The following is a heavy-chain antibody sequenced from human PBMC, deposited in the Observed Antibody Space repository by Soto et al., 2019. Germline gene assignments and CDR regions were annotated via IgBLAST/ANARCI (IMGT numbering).Heavy chain of an antibody. D-gene: IGHD6-6*01. V-gene: IGHV3-48*03. CDR2: ISSSGSTI. J-gene: IGHJ4*02. CDR1: GLSLSSYE. Sequence: GIRRLSCAAAGLSLSSYEIISVRQAPGKGLEWVSYISSSGSTIYYADSVKGRFTISRDNAKNSLYLQMNSLRAEDTAVYYCARDVWIAARGWGRGTMVTVSA. CDR3: ARDVWIAARG.